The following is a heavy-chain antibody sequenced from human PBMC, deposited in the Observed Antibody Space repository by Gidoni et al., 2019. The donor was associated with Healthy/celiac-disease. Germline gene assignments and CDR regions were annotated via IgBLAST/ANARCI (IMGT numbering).Heavy chain of an antibody. CDR2: IIPIFGTA. CDR3: ARESFLEQLVPYYYYYYGMDV. J-gene: IGHJ6*02. CDR1: GGTFSSYA. D-gene: IGHD6-13*01. Sequence: QVQLVQSGAEVKKPGSSVKVSCKASGGTFSSYAISWVRQAPGQGLEWMGGIIPIFGTANYAQKFQGRVTITADESTSTAYMELSSLRSEDTAVYYCARESFLEQLVPYYYYYYGMDVWGQGTTVTVSS. V-gene: IGHV1-69*01.